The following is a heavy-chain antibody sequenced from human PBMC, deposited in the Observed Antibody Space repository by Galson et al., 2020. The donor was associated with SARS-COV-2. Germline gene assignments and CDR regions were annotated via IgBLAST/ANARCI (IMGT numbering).Heavy chain of an antibody. CDR1: GFTFSTYS. V-gene: IGHV3-48*01. D-gene: IGHD6-13*01. Sequence: GGSLRLSCAASGFTFSTYSMNWVRQAPGKGLEWVSYISSTGNTKYYADSVKGRLTISRDNAKNLLYLQMNSLRAEDTAVYYCARDVKTEDSSSWSYDYWGQGTLVTVSS. CDR2: ISSTGNTK. CDR3: ARDVKTEDSSSWSYDY. J-gene: IGHJ4*02.